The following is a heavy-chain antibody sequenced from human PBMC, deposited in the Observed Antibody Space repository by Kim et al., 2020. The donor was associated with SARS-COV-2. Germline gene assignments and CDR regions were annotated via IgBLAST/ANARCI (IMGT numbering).Heavy chain of an antibody. Sequence: SETLSLTCAVYGGSFSGYHWSWIRQPPGKGLEWIGEINHSGSTNYSPSLKSRVTISIDTSRNQFTLKLTSVTAADTAPYYCARGRAGVVPGAILGIGPHYDYEVMDVWGQGTTVTVSS. V-gene: IGHV4-34*01. CDR2: INHSGST. D-gene: IGHD2-2*01. CDR3: ARGRAGVVPGAILGIGPHYDYEVMDV. CDR1: GGSFSGYH. J-gene: IGHJ6*02.